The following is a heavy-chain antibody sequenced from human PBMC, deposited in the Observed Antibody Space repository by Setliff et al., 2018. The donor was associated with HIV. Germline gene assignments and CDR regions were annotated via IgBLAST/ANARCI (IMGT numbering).Heavy chain of an antibody. J-gene: IGHJ4*02. CDR1: GFTFSSYW. CDR2: IHSDGSST. CDR3: ARAGTGTRHY. Sequence: GGSLRLSCAASGFTFSSYWMHWVRQAPGKGLVWVSRIHSDGSSTSYADSVKGRFTISRDNAKNTLSLQMNSLRAEDTAVYYCARAGTGTRHYWGQGTLVTVSS. V-gene: IGHV3-74*01. D-gene: IGHD1-7*01.